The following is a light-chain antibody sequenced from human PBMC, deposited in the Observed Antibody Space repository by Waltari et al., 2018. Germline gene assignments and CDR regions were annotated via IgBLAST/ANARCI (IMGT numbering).Light chain of an antibody. J-gene: IGLJ2*01. V-gene: IGLV1-47*01. CDR3: ATWDDTLSGYVV. CDR2: RNI. Sequence: QSVLTQPPSASGATGQRVTISCSGSSSNIGINYVYWYQQRPGTAPKLLISRNIQRPSGVPDRFSGSKSGTSASLAISGLRSEDEADYYCATWDDTLSGYVVFGGGTKLTVL. CDR1: SSNIGINY.